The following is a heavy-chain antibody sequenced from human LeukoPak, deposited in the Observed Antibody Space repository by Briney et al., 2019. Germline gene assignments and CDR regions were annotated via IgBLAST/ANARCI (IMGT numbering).Heavy chain of an antibody. CDR2: IYYSGST. D-gene: IGHD3-10*01. V-gene: IGHV4-59*01. CDR1: GGSISSYY. Sequence: SETLSLTCTVSGGSISSYYWSWIRQPPGKGLEWIGYIYYSGSTNYNPSLKSRVTISVDTSKNQFSLKLSSVTAADTAVYYCARNRAMVRGVSKDEYYFDYWGQGTLVTVSS. CDR3: ARNRAMVRGVSKDEYYFDY. J-gene: IGHJ4*02.